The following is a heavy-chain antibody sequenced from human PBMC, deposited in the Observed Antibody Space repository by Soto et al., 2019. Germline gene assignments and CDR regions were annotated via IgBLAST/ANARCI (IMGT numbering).Heavy chain of an antibody. V-gene: IGHV1-69*13. D-gene: IGHD3-22*01. CDR1: GGTFSSYA. CDR2: IIPIFGTA. CDR3: ARDSENRSYYYDSSGYYQLFDY. Sequence: ASVKVSCKASGGTFSSYAISWVRQAPGQGLEWMGGIIPIFGTANYAQKFQGRVTITADESTSTAYMELSSLRSEDTAVYYCARDSENRSYYYDSSGYYQLFDYWGQGTLVTVSS. J-gene: IGHJ4*02.